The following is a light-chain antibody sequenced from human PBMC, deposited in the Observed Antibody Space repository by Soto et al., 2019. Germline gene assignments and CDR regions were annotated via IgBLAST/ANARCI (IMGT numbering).Light chain of an antibody. V-gene: IGLV2-14*01. CDR2: EVS. CDR1: SSDVAYYNY. J-gene: IGLJ1*01. Sequence: QSALTQSASVSGSPGQSITISCTGTSSDVAYYNYVSWYQHHPGKAPKLMIYEVSNRPSGVSDRFSGSKSGNTASLTISGLQAEDEADYYCSSFTATSTYVFGTGTKVTVL. CDR3: SSFTATSTYV.